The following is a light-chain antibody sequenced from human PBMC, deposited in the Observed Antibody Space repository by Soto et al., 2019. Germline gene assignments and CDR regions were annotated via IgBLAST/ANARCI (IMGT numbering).Light chain of an antibody. J-gene: IGKJ2*01. Sequence: IQMTQSPSTLSASVGDRVTITCRASQSINKWVAWFQQKSGRAPKLLIYDAATLQSGVPSRFSGTGSGTDFSLTISSLQPEDFVTYYCQQYNIGYTFGQGTRLDIK. V-gene: IGKV1-5*01. CDR2: DAA. CDR1: QSINKW. CDR3: QQYNIGYT.